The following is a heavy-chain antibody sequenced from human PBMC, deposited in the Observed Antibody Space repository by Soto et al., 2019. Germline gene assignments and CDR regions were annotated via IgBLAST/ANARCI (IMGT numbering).Heavy chain of an antibody. D-gene: IGHD5-12*01. J-gene: IGHJ6*02. Sequence: ASVKVSCKASGYTFTRSGISWVRQAPGQGLEWMGWISTYNGDTNYAQTFQGRVTMTTDTSTSTVHMEVRSLRSDDTAVYYCAREGVAPYYYYGMDVWGQGTTGTCSS. V-gene: IGHV1-18*01. CDR1: GYTFTRSG. CDR3: AREGVAPYYYYGMDV. CDR2: ISTYNGDT.